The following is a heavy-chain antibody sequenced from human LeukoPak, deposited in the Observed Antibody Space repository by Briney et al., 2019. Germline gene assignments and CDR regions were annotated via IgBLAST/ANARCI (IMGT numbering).Heavy chain of an antibody. V-gene: IGHV1-46*01. Sequence: ASVKVSCKASGYTFTSYYMHWVRQAPGQGLEWMGMINPTGGSTSYAQKFQGRVTMIRDTSTSTVYMELSSLRSEDTAVYYCTRSQYYGMDVWGQGTTVTVSS. CDR2: INPTGGST. CDR1: GYTFTSYY. J-gene: IGHJ6*02. CDR3: TRSQYYGMDV.